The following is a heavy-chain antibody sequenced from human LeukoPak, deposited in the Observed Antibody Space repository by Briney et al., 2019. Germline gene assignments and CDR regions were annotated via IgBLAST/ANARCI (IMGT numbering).Heavy chain of an antibody. CDR3: ARPNIRYCSGGACSNDGSDY. D-gene: IGHD2-15*01. Sequence: SETLSLTCTVSSGSISTSNYYWGWIRQPPGKGLEWIGSIYYSGSTYYSSSLKSRVTISVDTSKNQFSLKLSSVTAADTAVYYCARPNIRYCSGGACSNDGSDYWGQGTLVTVSS. V-gene: IGHV4-39*07. CDR1: SGSISTSNYY. CDR2: IYYSGST. J-gene: IGHJ4*02.